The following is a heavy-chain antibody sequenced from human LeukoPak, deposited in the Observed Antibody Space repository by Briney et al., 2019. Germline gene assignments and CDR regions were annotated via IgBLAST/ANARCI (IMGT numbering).Heavy chain of an antibody. D-gene: IGHD3-10*01. V-gene: IGHV4-59*11. CDR2: IYYTGMT. J-gene: IGHJ4*02. CDR1: GASISSHF. Sequence: SETLSLTCTVSGASISSHFWTWIRQPPGKGLELIGYIYYTGMTKYNPSLKSRVTMSVDTSKNQFSLKLSSVTAADTAIYYCVRATAAGSGRAFDYWAQGSLVPVSS. CDR3: VRATAAGSGRAFDY.